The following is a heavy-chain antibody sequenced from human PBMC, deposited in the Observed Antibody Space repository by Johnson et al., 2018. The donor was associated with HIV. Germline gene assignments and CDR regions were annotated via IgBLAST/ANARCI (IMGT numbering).Heavy chain of an antibody. D-gene: IGHD3-3*01. J-gene: IGHJ3*02. V-gene: IGHV3-49*04. CDR3: AKDLGDFSVLDAFDI. CDR2: IRSKTYGGTT. CDR1: GFTFGDYA. Sequence: VQLVESGGGLIQPGRSLRLSCTTSGFTFGDYAMSWVRQAPGKGLEWVNLIRSKTYGGTTEDAASVKGRFTISRDDSKSIAYLQMNSLKTEDTAVYYCAKDLGDFSVLDAFDIWGQGTMVTVSS.